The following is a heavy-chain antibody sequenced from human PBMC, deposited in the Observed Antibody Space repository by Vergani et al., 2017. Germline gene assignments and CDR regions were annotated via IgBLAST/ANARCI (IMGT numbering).Heavy chain of an antibody. J-gene: IGHJ4*02. CDR2: ISSDGGST. D-gene: IGHD3-22*01. Sequence: EVQLLESGGGLVQPGGSLRLSCAASGFTFSTYAMTWVRQAPGKGLEWVSTISSDGGSTYYADSVKGRFTISRDNSKNTLYLQMNSLTAEDTAIYYCAGPQGTSAYYDGGFDYWGQGILVTVSS. CDR3: AGPQGTSAYYDGGFDY. CDR1: GFTFSTYA. V-gene: IGHV3-23*01.